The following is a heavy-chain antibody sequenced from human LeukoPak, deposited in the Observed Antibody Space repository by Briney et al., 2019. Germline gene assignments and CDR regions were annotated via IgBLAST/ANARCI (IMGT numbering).Heavy chain of an antibody. J-gene: IGHJ4*02. Sequence: GGSLRLSCAASGFTFDDYTMHWVRQAPGKGLEWVSLISWDGGSTYYADSVKGRFTISRDNSKNTLYLQMNSLRAEDTAVYYCAKDARYCSGGSCFYFDYWGQGTLVTVSS. CDR1: GFTFDDYT. V-gene: IGHV3-43*01. CDR2: ISWDGGST. D-gene: IGHD2-15*01. CDR3: AKDARYCSGGSCFYFDY.